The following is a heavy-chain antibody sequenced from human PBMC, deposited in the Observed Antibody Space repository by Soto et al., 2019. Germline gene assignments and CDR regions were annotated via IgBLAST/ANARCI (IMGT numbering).Heavy chain of an antibody. CDR1: GFTFSTYS. Sequence: SGGSLRLSCVGSGFTFSTYSINWVRQAPGKGLEWVSSISSRSDIYYADSVKGRFTISRDNAKNSVSLQMNSLRAEDTAVYYCAREYTAWPLAYGLDVWGQGTTVTVSS. V-gene: IGHV3-21*01. D-gene: IGHD2-2*02. J-gene: IGHJ6*02. CDR2: ISSRSDI. CDR3: AREYTAWPLAYGLDV.